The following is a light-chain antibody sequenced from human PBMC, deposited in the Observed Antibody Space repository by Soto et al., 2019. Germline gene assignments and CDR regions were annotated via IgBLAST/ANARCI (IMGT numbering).Light chain of an antibody. V-gene: IGKV3-20*01. CDR2: DAS. J-gene: IGKJ4*01. CDR3: QQIVT. Sequence: EIVLTQSPGTLSLSPVERATLSCMASQSLTTNYLAWYQQKPGQAPRLLIYDASSRATGIRDRFSGSGSGTDIVRIIKRMEPADFAVCYCQQIVTFVGETKLEIK. CDR1: QSLTTNY.